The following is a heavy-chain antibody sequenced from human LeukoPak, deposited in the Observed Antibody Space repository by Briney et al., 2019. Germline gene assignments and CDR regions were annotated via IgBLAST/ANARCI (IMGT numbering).Heavy chain of an antibody. V-gene: IGHV3-11*01. CDR2: MSSSCSTI. J-gene: IGHJ4*02. CDR3: ARVGGYVDS. CDR1: GFTFSDYY. D-gene: IGHD3-16*01. Sequence: PGGSLRLSCAVSGFTFSDYYTSWIRQAPGKGLEWVSYMSSSCSTIYYADSVKGRFTISRDNAWNSLYLQMDSLRAEDTAVYYCARVGGYVDSWGQGTLVTVSS.